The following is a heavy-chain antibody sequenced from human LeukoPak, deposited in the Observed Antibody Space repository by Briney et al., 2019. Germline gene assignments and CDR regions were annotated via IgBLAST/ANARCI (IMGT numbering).Heavy chain of an antibody. CDR1: GGSISSHY. V-gene: IGHV4-59*11. J-gene: IGHJ4*02. CDR2: IYYSGST. CDR3: ARERRDGYNLFDY. Sequence: SETLSLTCTVPGGSISSHYWSWIRQPPGKGLEWLGYIYYSGSTNYNLSLKSRVTISVDTSKNQFSLKLSSVTAADTAVYYCARERRDGYNLFDYWGQGTLVTVSS. D-gene: IGHD5-24*01.